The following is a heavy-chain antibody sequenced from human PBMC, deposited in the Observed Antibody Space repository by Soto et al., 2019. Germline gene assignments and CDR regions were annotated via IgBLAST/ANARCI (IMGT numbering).Heavy chain of an antibody. CDR2: IIPILDMA. D-gene: IGHD2-2*01. CDR1: GGTFRTYS. Sequence: SVKVSCKASGGTFRTYSITWVRQAPGQGLEWMGKIIPILDMANYAQKFQGRVTITADKSTSIAYMELNSLRSEDTAVYYCARGPVVVVPDDMFTRHNWFDPWGQGTRVTAPQ. CDR3: ARGPVVVVPDDMFTRHNWFDP. J-gene: IGHJ5*02. V-gene: IGHV1-69*02.